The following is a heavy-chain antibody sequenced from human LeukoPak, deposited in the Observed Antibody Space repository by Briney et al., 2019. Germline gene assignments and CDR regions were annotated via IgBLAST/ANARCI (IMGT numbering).Heavy chain of an antibody. V-gene: IGHV4-34*01. D-gene: IGHD3-10*01. CDR3: ARGRILWFGELLDY. CDR1: GGSFSGYY. J-gene: IGHJ4*02. CDR2: INHSGST. Sequence: SETLSFTCAVYGGSFSGYYWSWIRQPPGKGLEWIGEINHSGSTNYNPSLKSRVTISVDTSKNQFSLKLSSVTAADTAVYYCARGRILWFGELLDYWGQGTLVTVSS.